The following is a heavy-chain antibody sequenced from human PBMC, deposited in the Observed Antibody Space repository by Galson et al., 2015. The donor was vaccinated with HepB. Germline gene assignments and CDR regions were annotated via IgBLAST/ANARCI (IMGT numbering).Heavy chain of an antibody. V-gene: IGHV3-33*01. CDR2: IWFDGSKT. D-gene: IGHD3-10*01. J-gene: IGHJ4*02. CDR3: ERWLGDYSSLDF. Sequence: SLRLSCAASGLSFPSHGMHWVRQAAGKGLEWVALIWFDGSKTYYVDSVKDRFTISRDNSKNIVYLVMNSLRVEDTAVYFCERWLGDYSSLDFWGQGIVVTVSS. CDR1: GLSFPSHG.